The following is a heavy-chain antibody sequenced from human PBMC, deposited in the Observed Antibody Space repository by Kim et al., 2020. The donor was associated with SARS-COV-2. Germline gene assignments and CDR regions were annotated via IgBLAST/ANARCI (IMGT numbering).Heavy chain of an antibody. CDR3: ARGPARISCSGGSCYSNY. D-gene: IGHD2-15*01. V-gene: IGHV4-34*01. CDR1: GGSFSGYY. Sequence: SETLSLTCAVYGGSFSGYYWSWIRQPPGKGLEWIGEINHSGSTNYNPSLKSRVTISVDTSKNQFSLKLSSVTAADTAVYYCARGPARISCSGGSCYSNY. J-gene: IGHJ6*01. CDR2: INHSGST.